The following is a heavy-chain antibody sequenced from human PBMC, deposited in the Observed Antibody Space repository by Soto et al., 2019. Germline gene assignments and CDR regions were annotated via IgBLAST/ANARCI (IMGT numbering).Heavy chain of an antibody. V-gene: IGHV3-21*01. J-gene: IGHJ5*02. Sequence: EVQLVESGGGLVKPGGSLRLSCAASGFTFSSYSMNWVRQAPGKGLEWVSSISSSSSYIYYADSVKGRFTISRDNAKNSLYLQMNSLRAEDTAVYYCARDLEMGYADLNWFDPWGQGTLVTVSS. D-gene: IGHD4-17*01. CDR3: ARDLEMGYADLNWFDP. CDR2: ISSSSSYI. CDR1: GFTFSSYS.